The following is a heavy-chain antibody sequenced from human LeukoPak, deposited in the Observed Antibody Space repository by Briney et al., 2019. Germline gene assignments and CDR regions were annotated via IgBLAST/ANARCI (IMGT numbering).Heavy chain of an antibody. CDR2: INPNSGGT. V-gene: IGHV1-2*02. CDR3: ARGGYYYDSSGYYQAFAFDI. J-gene: IGHJ3*02. CDR1: GYTFTSYY. Sequence: GASVKVSCKASGYTFTSYYMHWVRQAPGQGLEWMGWINPNSGGTNYAQKFQGRVTMTRDTSISTAYMELSRLRSDDTAVYCCARGGYYYDSSGYYQAFAFDIWGQGTMVTVSS. D-gene: IGHD3-22*01.